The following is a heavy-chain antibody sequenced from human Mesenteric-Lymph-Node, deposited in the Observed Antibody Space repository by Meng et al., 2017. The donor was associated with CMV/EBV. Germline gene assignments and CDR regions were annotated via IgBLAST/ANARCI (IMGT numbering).Heavy chain of an antibody. CDR1: SGSSPSYY. D-gene: IGHD3-9*01. Sequence: SGSSPSYYWSFVRQPPRKRPEWIGNIYYSGSTNYNPSLKSRVTVSLDTSKNQFSLKLTSLTAADTAMYYCASSELRYFDWLLLNFDYWGQGALVTVSS. V-gene: IGHV4-61*01. J-gene: IGHJ4*02. CDR2: IYYSGST. CDR3: ASSELRYFDWLLLNFDY.